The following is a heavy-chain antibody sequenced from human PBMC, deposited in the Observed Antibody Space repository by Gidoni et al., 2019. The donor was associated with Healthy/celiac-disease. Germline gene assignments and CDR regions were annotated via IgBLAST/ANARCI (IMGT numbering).Heavy chain of an antibody. Sequence: EVQLVESGGGLVQPGGSLRLSCAASGFTVSRNYMSWVRQAPGKGLEWVSVIYSGGSTYYADSVKGRFTISRDNSKNTLYLQMNSLRAEDTAVYYCARDGNGLDLRQEWELGNYYYGMDVWGQGTTVTVSS. CDR1: GFTVSRNY. D-gene: IGHD1-26*01. CDR2: IYSGGST. CDR3: ARDGNGLDLRQEWELGNYYYGMDV. V-gene: IGHV3-66*02. J-gene: IGHJ6*02.